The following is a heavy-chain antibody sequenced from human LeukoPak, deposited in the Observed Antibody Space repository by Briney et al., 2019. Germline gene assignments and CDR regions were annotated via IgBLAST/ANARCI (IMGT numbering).Heavy chain of an antibody. V-gene: IGHV4-34*01. Sequence: SETLSLTCAVYGGSFSGYYWSRIRQPPGKGLEWIGEINHSGSTNYNPSLKSRVTISVDTSKNQFSLKLSSVTAADTAVYYCARGEYGDIVVVPASNWFDPWGQGTLVTVSS. CDR2: INHSGST. CDR3: ARGEYGDIVVVPASNWFDP. D-gene: IGHD2-2*01. J-gene: IGHJ5*02. CDR1: GGSFSGYY.